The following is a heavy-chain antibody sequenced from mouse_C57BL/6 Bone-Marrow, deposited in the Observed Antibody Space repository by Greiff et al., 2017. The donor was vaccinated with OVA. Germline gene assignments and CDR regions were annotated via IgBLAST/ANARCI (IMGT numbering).Heavy chain of an antibody. CDR2: INPNNGGT. Sequence: EVQLQQSGPELVKPGASVKMSCKASGYTFTDYNMHWVKQSHGKSLEWIGYINPNNGGTSYNQKFKGKATLTVNKSSSTAYMELRSLTSEDSAVYYCARGDYDRVWFAYWGQGTLVTVSA. J-gene: IGHJ3*01. CDR3: ARGDYDRVWFAY. V-gene: IGHV1-22*01. CDR1: GYTFTDYN. D-gene: IGHD2-4*01.